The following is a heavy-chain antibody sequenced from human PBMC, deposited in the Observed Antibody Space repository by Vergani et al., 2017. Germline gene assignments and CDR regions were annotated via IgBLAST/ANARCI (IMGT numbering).Heavy chain of an antibody. J-gene: IGHJ6*02. CDR1: GGSISSGSYY. Sequence: QVQLQESGPGLVKPSQTLSLTCTVSGGSISSGSYYWSWIRQPAGKGLEWIGYIYYSGSTNYNPSLKSRVTISVDTSKNQFSLKLSSVTAADTAVYYCARVTPEYYDFWSGYRAYGMDVWGQGTTVTVSS. CDR3: ARVTPEYYDFWSGYRAYGMDV. V-gene: IGHV4-61*10. CDR2: IYYSGST. D-gene: IGHD3-3*01.